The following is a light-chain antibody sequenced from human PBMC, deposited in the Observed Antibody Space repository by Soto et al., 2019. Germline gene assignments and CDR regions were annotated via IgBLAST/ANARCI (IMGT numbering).Light chain of an antibody. V-gene: IGKV3-20*01. CDR3: LQYGNLPYS. CDR2: DVS. CDR1: QSISSTH. Sequence: EIVLTQSPGTLSLSPGEGATLSCRASQSISSTHLAWYQQKRGQAPRLLIYDVSTRATGIPDRFSGSGSGTDFSLTSGRLEPEDFAVYYCLQYGNLPYSFGQGTKLEIK. J-gene: IGKJ2*03.